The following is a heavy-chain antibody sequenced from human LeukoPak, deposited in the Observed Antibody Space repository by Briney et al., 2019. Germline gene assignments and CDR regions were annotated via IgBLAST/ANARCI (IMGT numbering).Heavy chain of an antibody. D-gene: IGHD6-6*01. V-gene: IGHV3-11*01. J-gene: IGHJ4*02. CDR3: ARVGEGIWQLVRSIYFDY. CDR1: GFTFSDYY. Sequence: PGGSLRLSCAASGFTFSDYYMSWIRQAPGKGLEWVSYISSSGSTIYYADSVKGRFTISRDNAKNSLYLQMNSLRAEDTAVYYCARVGEGIWQLVRSIYFDYWGQGTLVTVSS. CDR2: ISSSGSTI.